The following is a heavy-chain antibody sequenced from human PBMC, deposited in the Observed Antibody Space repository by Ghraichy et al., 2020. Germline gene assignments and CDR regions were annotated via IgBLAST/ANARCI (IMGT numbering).Heavy chain of an antibody. CDR3: AKGGWEVVTATPVDY. D-gene: IGHD2-21*02. CDR2: ISYDGSNK. V-gene: IGHV3-30*18. Sequence: GGSLRLSCAASGFTFSRNGMHWVRQAPGKGLEWVAVISYDGSNKYYADSVKGRFTISRDNSKNTLYLQMNSLRAEDTAVYYCAKGGWEVVTATPVDYWGQGTLVTVS. J-gene: IGHJ4*02. CDR1: GFTFSRNG.